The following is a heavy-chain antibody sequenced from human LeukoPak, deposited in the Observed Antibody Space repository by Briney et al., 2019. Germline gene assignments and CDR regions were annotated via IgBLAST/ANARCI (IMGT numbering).Heavy chain of an antibody. J-gene: IGHJ5*02. Sequence: SETLSLTCAVYGGSFSGYYWSWIRQPPGKGLEWIGEINHSGSTNYDPSLKSRVTISVDTSKNQFSLKLSSVTAADTAVYYCARGRTHVDIVVVPAAPYNWFDPWGQGTLVTVSS. CDR1: GGSFSGYY. CDR2: INHSGST. D-gene: IGHD2-2*03. V-gene: IGHV4-34*01. CDR3: ARGRTHVDIVVVPAAPYNWFDP.